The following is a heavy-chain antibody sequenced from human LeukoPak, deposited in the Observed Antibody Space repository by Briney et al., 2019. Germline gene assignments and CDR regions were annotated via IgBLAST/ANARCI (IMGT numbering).Heavy chain of an antibody. D-gene: IGHD3-22*01. CDR3: ARDPDYYDSRPTGNWFDP. CDR2: ISAYNCNT. V-gene: IGHV1-18*01. CDR1: GYTFTSYG. J-gene: IGHJ5*02. Sequence: ALVKVSCKASGYTFTSYGISWVRQAPGQGLEWMGWISAYNCNTNYAQKLQDRVTMTTDTSTSTAYMELRSLSSDDTAVYYCARDPDYYDSRPTGNWFDPWGQGTLVTVSS.